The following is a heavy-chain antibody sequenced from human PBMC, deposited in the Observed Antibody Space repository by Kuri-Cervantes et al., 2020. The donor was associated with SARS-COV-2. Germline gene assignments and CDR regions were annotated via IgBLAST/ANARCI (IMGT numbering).Heavy chain of an antibody. J-gene: IGHJ4*02. CDR2: ISSSSSTI. CDR1: GFTFSSYS. V-gene: IGHV3-48*01. Sequence: GESLKISCAASGFTFSSYSMNWVRQAPGKGLEWVSYISSSSSTIYYADSVKGRFTISRDNAKSSLYLQMNSLRAEDTAVYYCASPEVAIRGWGQGTLVTVSS. D-gene: IGHD2-2*02. CDR3: ASPEVAIRG.